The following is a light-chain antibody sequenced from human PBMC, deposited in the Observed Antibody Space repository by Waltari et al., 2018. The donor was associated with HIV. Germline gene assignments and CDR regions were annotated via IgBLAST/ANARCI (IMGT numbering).Light chain of an antibody. CDR3: GTGESSRRTYV. Sequence: QSVLTQPPSVSAAPGQKVTISCSGSSSNIGNNYVSWYQQLPGTAPKLLIYENYKRPSGIPDRFSGSKAGTAATRGSTGRQTGDEAEEDGGTGESSRRTYVFGRGTKGT. J-gene: IGLJ1*01. CDR1: SSNIGNNY. V-gene: IGLV1-51*02. CDR2: ENY.